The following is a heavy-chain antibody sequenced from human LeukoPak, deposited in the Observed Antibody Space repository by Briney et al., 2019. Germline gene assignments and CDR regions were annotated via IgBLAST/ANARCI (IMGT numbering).Heavy chain of an antibody. V-gene: IGHV3-23*01. D-gene: IGHD3-10*01. Sequence: GVSLRLSCAASGFTFSNYAMSGVRQAPGKGLEWVSAINGSGLSKYYADSVKGRFTISRDNSKTTMFVKVNILRADDTVVYFCAKAYTSGSYLIDDTFDIWGQGTLVTVSS. CDR3: AKAYTSGSYLIDDTFDI. CDR2: INGSGLSK. CDR1: GFTFSNYA. J-gene: IGHJ3*02.